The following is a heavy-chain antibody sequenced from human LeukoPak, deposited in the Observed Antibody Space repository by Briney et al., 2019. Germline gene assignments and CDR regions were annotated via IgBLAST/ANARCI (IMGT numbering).Heavy chain of an antibody. CDR1: GYSISGGYY. V-gene: IGHV4-38-2*02. J-gene: IGHJ4*02. Sequence: SETLSLTCTVSGYSISGGYYWGWIRQPPGKGLEWVGSMYYSGSTLYNPSLTSPVTISGDTSKNQFSLKLSSVTAADTAIYYCARASYYDSSGPFDYWGQGTLVTVSS. D-gene: IGHD3-22*01. CDR2: MYYSGST. CDR3: ARASYYDSSGPFDY.